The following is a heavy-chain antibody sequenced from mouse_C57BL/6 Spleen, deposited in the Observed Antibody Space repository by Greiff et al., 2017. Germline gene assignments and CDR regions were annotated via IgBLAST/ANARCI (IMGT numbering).Heavy chain of an antibody. CDR1: GFSLTSYG. D-gene: IGHD1-1*01. J-gene: IGHJ4*01. CDR2: IWSDGST. Sequence: QVQLHQSGPGLVAPSQSLSITCTVSGFSLTSYGVHWVRKPPGKGLEWLVVIWSDGSTTYNSALKSRLSISKDNSKSQVFLKMNSLQTDDTAMYCCVRQDYDYAMDYWGQGTSVTVSS. V-gene: IGHV2-6-1*01. CDR3: VRQDYDYAMDY.